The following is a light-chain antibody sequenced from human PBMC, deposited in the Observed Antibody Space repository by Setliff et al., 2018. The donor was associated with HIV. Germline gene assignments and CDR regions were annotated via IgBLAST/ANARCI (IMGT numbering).Light chain of an antibody. J-gene: IGLJ2*01. CDR1: SSDVGGYKY. CDR3: SSYTSSSSLV. CDR2: DVS. Sequence: QSVLAQPPSASGSPGQSVTISCTGTSSDVGGYKYVSWYQQHPGKAPKLMIYDVSNRPSGVSNRFSGSKSGNTASLTISGLQAEDEADYYCSSYTSSSSLVFGGGTKVTV. V-gene: IGLV2-14*03.